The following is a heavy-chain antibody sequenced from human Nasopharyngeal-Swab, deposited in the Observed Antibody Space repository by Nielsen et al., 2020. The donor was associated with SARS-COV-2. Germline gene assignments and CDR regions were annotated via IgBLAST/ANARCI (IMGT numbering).Heavy chain of an antibody. J-gene: IGHJ3*02. V-gene: IGHV3-30*02. CDR2: IRYDGRNK. CDR3: AKDGAATIPDAFDI. D-gene: IGHD2-2*02. CDR1: GFTFSSYS. Sequence: GESLKISCAASGFTFSSYSMNWVRQAPDKGLEWVAFIRYDGRNKYYADSVKGRFTISRDNSKSTLFLEMNSLRTEDTAVYYCAKDGAATIPDAFDIWGQGTLLTVSS.